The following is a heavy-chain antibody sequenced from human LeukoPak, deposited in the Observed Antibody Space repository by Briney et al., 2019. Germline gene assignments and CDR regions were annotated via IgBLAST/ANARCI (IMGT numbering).Heavy chain of an antibody. CDR3: ARVMGGYNDAFDI. CDR1: GFTFSTYN. V-gene: IGHV3-21*06. CDR2: ISSSSGYI. J-gene: IGHJ3*02. D-gene: IGHD5-24*01. Sequence: GGSLRLSCAASGFTFSTYNMNWVRQAPGKGLEWVSSISSSSGYIYYADSVKGRFTISRDNGKNLLYLQMNSLRAEDTAVYYCARVMGGYNDAFDIWGQGTMVTVSS.